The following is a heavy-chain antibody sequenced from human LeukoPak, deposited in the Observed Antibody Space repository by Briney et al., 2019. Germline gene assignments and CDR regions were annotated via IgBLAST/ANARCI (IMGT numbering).Heavy chain of an antibody. D-gene: IGHD5-18*01. J-gene: IGHJ4*02. CDR3: AKAKSVGYSCGFDY. CDR1: GFTFDDYA. V-gene: IGHV3-9*03. Sequence: QPGRSLRLSCAASGFTFDDYAMHWVRQAPGKGLEWVSGISWNSGSIGYADSVKGRFTISRDNAKNSLYLQMNSLRAEDMALYYCAKAKSVGYSCGFDYWGQGTLVTVSS. CDR2: ISWNSGSI.